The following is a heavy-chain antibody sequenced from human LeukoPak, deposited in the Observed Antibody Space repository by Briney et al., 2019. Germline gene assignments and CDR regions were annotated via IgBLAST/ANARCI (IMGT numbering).Heavy chain of an antibody. V-gene: IGHV3-23*01. D-gene: IGHD6-19*01. Sequence: PGGSLRLSCAASGFTFSIYAMSWVRQAPGKGLEWVSSISNSGGSTCHADSVKGRFTISRDNSRNTLYLQMSSLRAEDTAVYYCAKYHGGTYSSGPVYFDYWGQGTLVTVSS. J-gene: IGHJ4*02. CDR2: ISNSGGST. CDR1: GFTFSIYA. CDR3: AKYHGGTYSSGPVYFDY.